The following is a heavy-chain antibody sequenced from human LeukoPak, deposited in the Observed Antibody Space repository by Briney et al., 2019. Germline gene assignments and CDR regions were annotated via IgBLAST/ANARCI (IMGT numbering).Heavy chain of an antibody. V-gene: IGHV3-11*01. CDR1: GFTFSDYY. CDR3: ARTAYYYDSSGYDDAFDI. J-gene: IGHJ3*02. CDR2: ISRSGSTR. Sequence: GGSLRLSCAASGFTFSDYYMSWIRQAPGKGLEWVSHISRSGSTRYYADSLKGRFTISRDNAQNSLYLQMNSLRAEDTAVYYCARTAYYYDSSGYDDAFDIWGQGTMVTVSS. D-gene: IGHD3-22*01.